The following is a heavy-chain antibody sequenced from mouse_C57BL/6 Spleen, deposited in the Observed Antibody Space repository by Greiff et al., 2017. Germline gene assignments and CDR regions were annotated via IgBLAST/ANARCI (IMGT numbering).Heavy chain of an antibody. V-gene: IGHV3-6*01. CDR3: ARDLDSSGYFAY. Sequence: ESGPGLVKPSQSLSLTCSVTGYSITSGYYWNWIRQFPGNKLEWMGYISYDGSNNYNPSLKNRISITRDTSKNQFFLKLNSVTTEDTATYYCARDLDSSGYFAYWGQGTLVTVSA. CDR1: GYSITSGYY. J-gene: IGHJ3*01. CDR2: ISYDGSN. D-gene: IGHD3-2*02.